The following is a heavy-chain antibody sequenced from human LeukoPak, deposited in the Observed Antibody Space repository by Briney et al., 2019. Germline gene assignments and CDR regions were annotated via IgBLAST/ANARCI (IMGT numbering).Heavy chain of an antibody. J-gene: IGHJ3*02. CDR1: GFTVSSNY. D-gene: IGHD1-26*01. V-gene: IGHV3-30*18. CDR3: AKAPYSGSDPDAFDI. Sequence: PGGPLRLSCAASGFTVSSNYMSWVRQAPGKGLEWVAVISYDGSNKYYADSVKGRFTISRDNSKNTLYLQMNSLRAEDTAVYYCAKAPYSGSDPDAFDIWGQGTMVTVSS. CDR2: ISYDGSNK.